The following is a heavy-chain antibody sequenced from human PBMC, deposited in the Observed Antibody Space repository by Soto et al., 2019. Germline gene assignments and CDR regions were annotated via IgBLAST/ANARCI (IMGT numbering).Heavy chain of an antibody. CDR2: ISGSGGST. J-gene: IGHJ5*01. D-gene: IGHD3-22*01. V-gene: IGHV3-23*04. CDR3: AKDESRVVVPDNWFDS. Sequence: EVQLVESGGGLVQPGRSLRLSCAASGFTFDDYAMHWVRQAPGKGLEWVSGISGSGGSTYYADSVKGRFTISRDNSKNTLYLQMNSLRAEDTAVYYCAKDESRVVVPDNWFDSWGQGTLVTVSS. CDR1: GFTFDDYA.